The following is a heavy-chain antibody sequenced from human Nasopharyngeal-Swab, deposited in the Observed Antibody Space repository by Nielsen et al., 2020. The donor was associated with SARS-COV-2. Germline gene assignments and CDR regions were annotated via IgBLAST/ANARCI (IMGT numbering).Heavy chain of an antibody. CDR3: AKEPIVTMIVVVIDTYFDY. D-gene: IGHD3-22*01. Sequence: RQSQGKGLEWFSALSGSGGSTYYADSVKGRFTISRDNSKNTLYLQMNSLRAEDTAVYYCAKEPIVTMIVVVIDTYFDYWGQGTLVTVSS. CDR2: LSGSGGST. V-gene: IGHV3-23*01. J-gene: IGHJ4*02.